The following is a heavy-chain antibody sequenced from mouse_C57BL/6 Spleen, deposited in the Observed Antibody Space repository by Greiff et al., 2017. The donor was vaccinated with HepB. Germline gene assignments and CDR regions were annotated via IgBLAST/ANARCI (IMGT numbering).Heavy chain of an antibody. CDR2: INPSTGGT. V-gene: IGHV1-42*01. Sequence: DVKLVESGPELVKPGASVKISCKASGYSFTGYYMNWVKQSPEKSLEWIGEINPSTGGTTYNQKFKAKATLTVDKSSSTAYMQLKSLTSEDSAVYYCALYYSIYYYAMDYWGQGTSVTVSS. D-gene: IGHD2-5*01. CDR3: ALYYSIYYYAMDY. CDR1: GYSFTGYY. J-gene: IGHJ4*01.